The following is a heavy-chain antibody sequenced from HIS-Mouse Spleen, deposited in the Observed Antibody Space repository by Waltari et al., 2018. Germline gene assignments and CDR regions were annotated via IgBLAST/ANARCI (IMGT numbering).Heavy chain of an antibody. CDR3: ARGHDYSNYFDY. V-gene: IGHV1-8*01. D-gene: IGHD4-4*01. CDR1: GYPFTSYD. CDR2: MNPNSGNT. J-gene: IGHJ4*02. Sequence: QVQLVQSGAEVKKPGASVKVSCKASGYPFTSYDFHWLRQATGQGLEWMGWMNPNSGNTGYAQKFQGRVTMTRNTSISTAYMELSSLRSEDTAVYYCARGHDYSNYFDYWGQGTLVTVSS.